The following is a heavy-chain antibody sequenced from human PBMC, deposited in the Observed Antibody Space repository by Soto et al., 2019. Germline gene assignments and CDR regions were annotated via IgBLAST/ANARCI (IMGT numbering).Heavy chain of an antibody. V-gene: IGHV5-51*01. D-gene: IGHD3-22*01. CDR3: ARRKYYYDSSGYEGIVGWFDT. Sequence: XESLKISWKGSGYSFTSYWVGWVRQMPGKGLDWMGIIYPGDSDTRYSPSFQGQVTISADKSISTAYLQWSSLKASDTAMYYCARRKYYYDSSGYEGIVGWFDTWGQGTLVTVSS. J-gene: IGHJ5*02. CDR1: GYSFTSYW. CDR2: IYPGDSDT.